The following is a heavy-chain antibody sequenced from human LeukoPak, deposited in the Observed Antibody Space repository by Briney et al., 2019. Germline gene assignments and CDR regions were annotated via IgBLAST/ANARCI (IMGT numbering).Heavy chain of an antibody. D-gene: IGHD6-19*01. Sequence: SETLSLTCTISGGSVSDYYWSWIRQSPGKGLEWIGYIYYTGSTTYNPSLKSRVTISLDTSKNQFSLKMRSVTAADTAVYYCASLAVAAEFDYWGQGTLVTVSS. CDR3: ASLAVAAEFDY. J-gene: IGHJ4*02. CDR2: IYYTGST. V-gene: IGHV4-59*02. CDR1: GGSVSDYY.